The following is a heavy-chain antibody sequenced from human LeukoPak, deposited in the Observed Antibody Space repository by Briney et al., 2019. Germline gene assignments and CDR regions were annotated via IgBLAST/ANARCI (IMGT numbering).Heavy chain of an antibody. Sequence: ASVKVSCKASGYTFTSYDFNWVRHGTGQGIEWMGWMNPNSGNTGYAQKFQGRVTMTRNTSISTAYMELSSLRSEDTAVYYCARQGSSSPTGDYWGQGTLVTVSS. D-gene: IGHD6-6*01. CDR2: MNPNSGNT. J-gene: IGHJ4*02. CDR1: GYTFTSYD. CDR3: ARQGSSSPTGDY. V-gene: IGHV1-8*01.